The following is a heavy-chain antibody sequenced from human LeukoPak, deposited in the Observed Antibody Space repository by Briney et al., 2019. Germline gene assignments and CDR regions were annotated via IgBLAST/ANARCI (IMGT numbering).Heavy chain of an antibody. Sequence: GGSLRLSCAASGFTFSSYSMNWVRQAPGKGLEWVSSISSSSSYIYHADSVKGRFTISRDNAKNSLYLQMNSLRAEDTAVYYCARSLRVGNYYMDVWGEGTTVTISS. CDR3: ARSLRVGNYYMDV. CDR1: GFTFSSYS. V-gene: IGHV3-21*01. J-gene: IGHJ6*03. CDR2: ISSSSSYI.